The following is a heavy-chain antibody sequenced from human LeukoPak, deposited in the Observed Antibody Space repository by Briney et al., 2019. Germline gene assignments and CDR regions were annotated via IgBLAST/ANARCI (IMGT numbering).Heavy chain of an antibody. Sequence: GGSLRLSCAASEFTFSSYTMNWVRQAPGKGLEWVSYISTSGNTMSYADSVKGRFAISRDNAKNSLYLQMNSLRDEDTAVYYCAREGYGSHALDIWGQGTMVTVSS. CDR1: EFTFSSYT. CDR2: ISTSGNTM. J-gene: IGHJ3*02. CDR3: AREGYGSHALDI. V-gene: IGHV3-48*02. D-gene: IGHD3-10*01.